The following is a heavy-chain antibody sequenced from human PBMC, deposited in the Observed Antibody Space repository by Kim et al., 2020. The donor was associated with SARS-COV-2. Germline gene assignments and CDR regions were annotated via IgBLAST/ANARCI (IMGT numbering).Heavy chain of an antibody. V-gene: IGHV3-74*01. D-gene: IGHD3-9*01. J-gene: IGHJ4*02. Sequence: AGSGKGRFTISRDNARNTLFLQMNSLRDEDTAVYYCARVGETTGYYFAYWGQGVLVTVSS. CDR3: ARVGETTGYYFAY.